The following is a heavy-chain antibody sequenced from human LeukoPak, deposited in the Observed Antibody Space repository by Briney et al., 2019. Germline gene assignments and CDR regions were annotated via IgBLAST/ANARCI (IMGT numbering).Heavy chain of an antibody. Sequence: ASVKVSCKASGYTFTSYDINGVRQAPGQGVEGMGGMNPNSGNTVYAQKFQGRVTITRNTSISTAYMELSSLRSEDTAVYYCARRARYCSSTSCYPNFDYWGQGTLVTVSS. CDR2: MNPNSGNT. D-gene: IGHD2-2*01. V-gene: IGHV1-8*03. CDR1: GYTFTSYD. CDR3: ARRARYCSSTSCYPNFDY. J-gene: IGHJ4*02.